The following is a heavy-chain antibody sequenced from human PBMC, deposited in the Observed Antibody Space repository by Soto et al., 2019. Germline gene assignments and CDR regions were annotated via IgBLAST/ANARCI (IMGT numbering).Heavy chain of an antibody. Sequence: TLSLTCAVYGGSFSGYYWSWIRQPPGKGLEWIGEINHSGSTNYNPSLKSRVTISVDTSKNQFSLNLTSVTAADTAVYYCARAHRYCSGGSCYFDYWGQGILVTVSS. CDR2: INHSGST. CDR3: ARAHRYCSGGSCYFDY. J-gene: IGHJ4*02. V-gene: IGHV4-34*01. CDR1: GGSFSGYY. D-gene: IGHD2-15*01.